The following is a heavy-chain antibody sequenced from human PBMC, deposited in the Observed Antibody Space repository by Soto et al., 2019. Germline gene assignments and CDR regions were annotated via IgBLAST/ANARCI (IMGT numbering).Heavy chain of an antibody. CDR2: IIPIFGTA. CDR1: GGTFSSYA. V-gene: IGHV1-69*13. D-gene: IGHD3-10*01. J-gene: IGHJ6*02. Sequence: SVKVSCKASGGTFSSYAISWVRQAPGQGLEWMGGIIPIFGTANYAQKFQGRVTITADESTSTAYMELSSLRSEDTAVYYCASTDGSGSSDYYYGMDVWGQGATVTVSS. CDR3: ASTDGSGSSDYYYGMDV.